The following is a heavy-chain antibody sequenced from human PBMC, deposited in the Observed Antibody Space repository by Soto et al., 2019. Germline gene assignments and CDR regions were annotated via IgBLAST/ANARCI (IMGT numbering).Heavy chain of an antibody. CDR3: ARRSLMAGGGDFDY. Sequence: QLQLQESGPGLVKPSETLSLTCTVSGGSISSSSYYWGWIRQPPGKGLEWIGSIYYSGSTYYNPSLKSRVTISVDTSKHQFSLKLSSVTAADTAVYYCARRSLMAGGGDFDYWGQGTLVTVSS. D-gene: IGHD6-19*01. J-gene: IGHJ4*02. CDR1: GGSISSSSYY. V-gene: IGHV4-39*01. CDR2: IYYSGST.